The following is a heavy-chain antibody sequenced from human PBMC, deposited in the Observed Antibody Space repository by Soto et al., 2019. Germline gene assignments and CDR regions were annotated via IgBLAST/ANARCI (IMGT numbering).Heavy chain of an antibody. Sequence: GGSLRLSCAASGFTFSSYAMSWVRQEPGKGLEWVSSISGSGSSTYYADSVKGQVTISRDDSKNTLFLQMNSLGAEDTAVYFCAKGIDTTVTMYYFDYWGQGTQVTVSS. J-gene: IGHJ4*02. CDR2: ISGSGSST. CDR3: AKGIDTTVTMYYFDY. V-gene: IGHV3-23*01. D-gene: IGHD4-17*01. CDR1: GFTFSSYA.